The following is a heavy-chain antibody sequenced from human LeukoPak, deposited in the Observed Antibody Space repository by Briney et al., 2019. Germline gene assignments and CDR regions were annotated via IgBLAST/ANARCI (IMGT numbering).Heavy chain of an antibody. CDR3: ARGSLGPKNYYYYGMDV. J-gene: IGHJ6*02. CDR1: GGSISSYY. V-gene: IGHV4-59*08. CDR2: IYYSGST. D-gene: IGHD1-26*01. Sequence: PSETLSLTCTVSGGSISSYYWSWIRQPPGKGLEWIGYIYYSGSTNYNPSLKSRVTISVDTSKNQFSLKLSSVTAADTAVYYCARGSLGPKNYYYYGMDVWGQGTTVTVSS.